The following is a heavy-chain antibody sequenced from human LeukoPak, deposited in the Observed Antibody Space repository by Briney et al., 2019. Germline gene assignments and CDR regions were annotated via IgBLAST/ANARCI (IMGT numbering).Heavy chain of an antibody. CDR1: GYTFTGYY. CDR3: ARDRTTVTTGYYGMDV. V-gene: IGHV1-2*02. D-gene: IGHD4-17*01. Sequence: GASVKVSCKASGYTFTGYYMHWVRQAPGQGLEWMGWINPNTGVTNYAQKFQGRVTLTRDTSIITPYMELTRLRSDDTAMYYCARDRTTVTTGYYGMDVWGQGTTLTVSS. CDR2: INPNTGVT. J-gene: IGHJ6*02.